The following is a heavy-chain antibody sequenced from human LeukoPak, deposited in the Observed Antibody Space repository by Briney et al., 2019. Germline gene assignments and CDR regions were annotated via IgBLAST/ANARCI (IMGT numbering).Heavy chain of an antibody. CDR1: GFTFSSYA. D-gene: IGHD6-19*01. CDR2: ISSNGGST. Sequence: GGSLRLSCAASGFTFSSYAMHWVRQAPGKGLEYVSAISSNGGSTYYANSVKGRFTISRDNSKNTLYLQMGSLRAEDMAVYYCARGDSSGWYFFDYWSQGTLVTVSS. CDR3: ARGDSSGWYFFDY. J-gene: IGHJ4*02. V-gene: IGHV3-64*01.